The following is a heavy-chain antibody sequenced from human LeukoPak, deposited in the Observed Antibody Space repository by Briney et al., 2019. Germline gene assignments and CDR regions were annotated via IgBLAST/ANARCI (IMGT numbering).Heavy chain of an antibody. D-gene: IGHD6-13*01. V-gene: IGHV4-39*01. CDR2: IYYSGST. J-gene: IGHJ4*02. CDR1: GCSISSSSYY. CDR3: ARHSSSWILDY. Sequence: SETLSLTCTVSGCSISSSSYYWVGIRHPPGKGLEWIGSIYYSGSTYYNPSLKSRVTISVDTSKSQFSLKLSSVNAADTAVYYCARHSSSWILDYWGQGTLVTVSS.